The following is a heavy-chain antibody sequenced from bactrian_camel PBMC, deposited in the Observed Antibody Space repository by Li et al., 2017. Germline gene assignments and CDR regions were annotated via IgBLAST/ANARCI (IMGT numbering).Heavy chain of an antibody. CDR1: GNTLTSSC. D-gene: IGHD3*01. CDR2: IDRYGER. J-gene: IGHJ4*01. V-gene: IGHV3S53*01. CDR3: AAASGGLCYGGYAY. Sequence: QVQLVESGGGSVQAGGSLRLSCAASGNTLTSSCMAWFRQVPGKEREGVARIDRYGERRNADSVEGRFTIAKDNLKNTLYLLMNSLKPEDSAMYYCAAASGGLCYGGYAYWGQGTQVTVS.